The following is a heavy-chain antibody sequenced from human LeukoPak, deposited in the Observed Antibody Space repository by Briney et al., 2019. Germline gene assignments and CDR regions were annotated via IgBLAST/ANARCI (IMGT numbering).Heavy chain of an antibody. V-gene: IGHV4-31*03. Sequence: SETLSLTCTVSGGSISSSSYYWGWIRQHPGKGLEWIGYIYYSGSTYYNPSLKSRVTISVDTSKNQFSLKLSSVTAADTAVYYCARVERVGVGATRGAFDIWGQGTMVTVSS. CDR2: IYYSGST. CDR1: GGSISSSSYY. J-gene: IGHJ3*02. CDR3: ARVERVGVGATRGAFDI. D-gene: IGHD1-26*01.